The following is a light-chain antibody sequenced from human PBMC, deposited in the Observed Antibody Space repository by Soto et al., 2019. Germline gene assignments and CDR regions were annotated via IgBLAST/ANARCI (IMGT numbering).Light chain of an antibody. CDR3: QQYGSSGT. J-gene: IGKJ1*01. CDR2: GAS. Sequence: EIVLTQSPGTLSLSPGERATLSCRASQSVSNNYLAWYQQKPGQAPRLPIYGASNRATGIPDRFSGSGSGTHFTITISRLEPEDFAVYYCQQYGSSGTFGQGTKVEIK. CDR1: QSVSNNY. V-gene: IGKV3-20*01.